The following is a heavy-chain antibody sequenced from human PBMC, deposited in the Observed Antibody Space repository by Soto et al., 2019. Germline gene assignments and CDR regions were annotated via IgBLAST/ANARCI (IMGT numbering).Heavy chain of an antibody. J-gene: IGHJ4*02. CDR1: GGSFSGYY. D-gene: IGHD5-12*01. Sequence: PSETLSLTCAVYGGSFSGYYWSWIRQPPGKGLEWIGEINHSGSTNYNPSLKSRVTISVDTSKNQFSLKLSSVTAADTAVYYYARGGGYVVYWGQGTLVTVSS. V-gene: IGHV4-34*01. CDR2: INHSGST. CDR3: ARGGGYVVY.